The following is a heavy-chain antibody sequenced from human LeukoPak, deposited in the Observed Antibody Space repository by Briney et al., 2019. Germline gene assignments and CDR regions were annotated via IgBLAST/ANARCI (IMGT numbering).Heavy chain of an antibody. CDR1: GGTFSSYA. D-gene: IGHD5-12*01. CDR3: AREWAGGYVS. CDR2: IIPILGIA. J-gene: IGHJ4*02. Sequence: SVKVSYKASGGTFSSYAISWVRQAPGQGLEWMGRIIPILGIANYAQKFQGRVTITADKSTSTAYMELSSLRSEDTAVYYCAREWAGGYVSWGQGTLVTVSS. V-gene: IGHV1-69*04.